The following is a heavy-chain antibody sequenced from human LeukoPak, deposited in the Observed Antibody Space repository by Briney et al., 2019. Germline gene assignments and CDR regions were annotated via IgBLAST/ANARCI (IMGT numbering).Heavy chain of an antibody. D-gene: IGHD3-3*01. CDR2: IYTSGST. J-gene: IGHJ3*02. CDR1: GGSISSGSYY. V-gene: IGHV4-61*02. CDR3: ARDDFGDSGAFDI. Sequence: SETLSLTCTVSGGSISSGSYYWSWIQQPAGKGLEWIGRIYTSGSTNYNPSLKSRVTISVDTSKNQFSLKLSSVTAADTAVYYCARDDFGDSGAFDIWGQGTMVTVSS.